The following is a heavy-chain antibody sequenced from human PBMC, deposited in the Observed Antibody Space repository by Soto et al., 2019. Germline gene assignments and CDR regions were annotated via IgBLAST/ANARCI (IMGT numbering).Heavy chain of an antibody. CDR1: GYTFTSYA. D-gene: IGHD2-21*01. CDR2: INAGNGNT. Sequence: ASVKVSCKASGYTFTSYAMHWVRQAPGQRLEWMGWINAGNGNTKYSQKFQGRVTITRDTSASTACMELSSLRSEDTAVYYCARVSKVILRNDAFDIWGQGTMVTVSS. J-gene: IGHJ3*02. CDR3: ARVSKVILRNDAFDI. V-gene: IGHV1-3*01.